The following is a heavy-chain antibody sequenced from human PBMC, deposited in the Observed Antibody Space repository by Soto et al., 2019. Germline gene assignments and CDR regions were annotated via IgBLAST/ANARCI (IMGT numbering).Heavy chain of an antibody. Sequence: QVQLVESGGGVVQPGRPLRLSCAASGFTFSNYGMHWVRQAPGKGLEWVAVISYHGSDKYYADSVKGRFTISRDNSKNTLYLQMDSLRAEDTAVYYCAKDHLTTTVTTVGYWGQGTLVTVSS. CDR1: GFTFSNYG. CDR2: ISYHGSDK. J-gene: IGHJ4*02. CDR3: AKDHLTTTVTTVGY. V-gene: IGHV3-30*18. D-gene: IGHD4-17*01.